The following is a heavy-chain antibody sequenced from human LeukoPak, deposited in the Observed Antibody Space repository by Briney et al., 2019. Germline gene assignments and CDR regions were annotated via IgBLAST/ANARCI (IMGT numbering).Heavy chain of an antibody. CDR1: GFPVSSNH. V-gene: IGHV3-53*05. J-gene: IGHJ3*01. Sequence: GGSLRLSCAVSGFPVSSNHMSWVRQAPGKGLEWVSIISSGGTTYYPDSVKGRFTISRDISKNTLYLQMISLRAEDTGVYYCAKDRTPVYGNFDVDAFDVWGQGTVVTVSS. D-gene: IGHD4-11*01. CDR3: AKDRTPVYGNFDVDAFDV. CDR2: ISSGGTT.